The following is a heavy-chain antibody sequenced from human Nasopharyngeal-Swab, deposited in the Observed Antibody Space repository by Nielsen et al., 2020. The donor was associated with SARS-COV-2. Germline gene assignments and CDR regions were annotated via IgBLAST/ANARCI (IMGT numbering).Heavy chain of an antibody. D-gene: IGHD1-7*01. J-gene: IGHJ5*02. V-gene: IGHV4-59*01. CDR3: ARGGPGLELFSRFDP. CDR2: IYYSGST. Sequence: RQAPGKGLEWIGYIYYSGSTNYNPSLKSRVTISVDTSKNQFSLKLGSVTAADTAVYYCARGGPGLELFSRFDPWGQGTLVTVSS.